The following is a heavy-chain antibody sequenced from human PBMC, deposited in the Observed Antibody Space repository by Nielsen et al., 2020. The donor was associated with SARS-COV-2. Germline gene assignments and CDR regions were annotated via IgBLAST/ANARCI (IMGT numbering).Heavy chain of an antibody. D-gene: IGHD5-12*01. CDR1: GFTFSSYA. Sequence: GESLKISCAASGFTFSSYAMSWVRQAPGKGLEWVSAISGSGGSTYYADSVKGRFTISRDNSKNTLYLQMNSLRAEDTAVYFCTTDFNSGFYTFHSWGRGTLVTVSS. J-gene: IGHJ4*02. CDR2: ISGSGGST. CDR3: TTDFNSGFYTFHS. V-gene: IGHV3-23*01.